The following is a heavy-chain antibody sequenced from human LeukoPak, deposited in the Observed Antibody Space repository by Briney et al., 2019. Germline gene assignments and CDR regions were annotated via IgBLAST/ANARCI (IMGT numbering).Heavy chain of an antibody. CDR2: IYYSGST. J-gene: IGHJ4*02. D-gene: IGHD3-9*01. Sequence: SETLSLTCTVSGGSIRSYYWSWIRQPPGKGLEWIGYIYYSGSTNYKPSLRSRVTISVDTSKNQFSLKLSSVTAADTAVYYCARGGYESLTGYRHSFDYWGQGTLVTVSS. CDR3: ARGGYESLTGYRHSFDY. V-gene: IGHV4-59*01. CDR1: GGSIRSYY.